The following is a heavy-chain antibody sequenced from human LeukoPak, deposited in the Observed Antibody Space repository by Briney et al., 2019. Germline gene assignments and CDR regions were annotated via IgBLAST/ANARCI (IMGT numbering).Heavy chain of an antibody. D-gene: IGHD3-16*01. J-gene: IGHJ4*02. V-gene: IGHV4-39*01. CDR3: ARYHIGRFDFDH. CDR2: IFHRGNT. Sequence: PSETLSLTCAVSGGSISDSGFYWGWIRQPPGQGLEWVGGIFHRGNTYTNPSLQSRVTLSVDTSRNQFSLKLNSVTAADTAFYYCARYHIGRFDFDHWGQGTLVTVSS. CDR1: GGSISDSGFY.